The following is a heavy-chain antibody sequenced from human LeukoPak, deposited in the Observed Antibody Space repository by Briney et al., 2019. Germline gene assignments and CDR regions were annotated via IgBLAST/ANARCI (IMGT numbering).Heavy chain of an antibody. CDR3: ANPGGYSSGWTPFDY. J-gene: IGHJ4*02. CDR1: GFTFSSYG. D-gene: IGHD6-19*01. Sequence: GGSLRLSCAASGFTFSSYGMHWVRQAPGKGLEWVAVISYDGSNKYYADSVKGRFTISRDNSKNTLYLQMNSLRAGDTAVYYCANPGGYSSGWTPFDYWGQGALVTVSS. V-gene: IGHV3-30*18. CDR2: ISYDGSNK.